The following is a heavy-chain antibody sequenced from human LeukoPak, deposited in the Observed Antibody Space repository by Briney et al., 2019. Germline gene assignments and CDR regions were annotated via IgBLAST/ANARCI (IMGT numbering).Heavy chain of an antibody. CDR3: TTEVPMVRGVNHSGY. D-gene: IGHD3-10*01. Sequence: GGSLRLSCAASGFTFSNAWMSWVRQAPGKGLEWVGRIKSKTDGGTTDYAAPVKGRFTISRDDSKNTLYLQMNSLKTEDTAVYYCTTEVPMVRGVNHSGYWGQGTLVTVSS. V-gene: IGHV3-15*01. CDR2: IKSKTDGGTT. J-gene: IGHJ4*02. CDR1: GFTFSNAW.